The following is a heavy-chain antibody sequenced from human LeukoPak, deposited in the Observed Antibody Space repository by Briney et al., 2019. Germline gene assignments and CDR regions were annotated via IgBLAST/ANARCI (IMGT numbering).Heavy chain of an antibody. Sequence: SETLSLTCTVSGGSISSYYWSWIRQPPGKGLEWIGYIYHSGSTNYNPPLKSRVTISVDTSKNQFSLKLSSVTAADTAVYYCARHALTPIAAARNYYRLDVWGQGTTVTVSS. J-gene: IGHJ6*02. CDR1: GGSISSYY. CDR2: IYHSGST. V-gene: IGHV4-59*08. D-gene: IGHD6-13*01. CDR3: ARHALTPIAAARNYYRLDV.